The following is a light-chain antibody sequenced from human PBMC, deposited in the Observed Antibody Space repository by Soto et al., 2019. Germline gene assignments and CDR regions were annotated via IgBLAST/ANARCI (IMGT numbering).Light chain of an antibody. V-gene: IGLV1-40*01. J-gene: IGLJ2*01. Sequence: QSVLTQPPSMSGAPGQGVTISCTGSSSNIGAGYDVHWYQQVPGTAPKLLIYGNTNRPSGVPDRFSASKSGTSASLAISGLQAEDEADYCCQSYESSLSGWIFGGGTKLTVL. CDR1: SSNIGAGYD. CDR2: GNT. CDR3: QSYESSLSGWI.